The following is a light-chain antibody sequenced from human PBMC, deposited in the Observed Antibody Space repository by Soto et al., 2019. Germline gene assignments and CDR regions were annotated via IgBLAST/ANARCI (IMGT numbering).Light chain of an antibody. J-gene: IGKJ2*01. V-gene: IGKV3-20*01. CDR2: GAS. CDR1: QSVSSSY. Sequence: EIVLTQSPGTLSLSPGERATLSCRASQSVSSSYLVWYQQKPGQAPRLLIYGASSRATGIPDRFSGSGSGTDFTLTISRLEPEDFAVYHWQHYGYSPPTYPFGQGTKLEIK. CDR3: QHYGYSPPTYP.